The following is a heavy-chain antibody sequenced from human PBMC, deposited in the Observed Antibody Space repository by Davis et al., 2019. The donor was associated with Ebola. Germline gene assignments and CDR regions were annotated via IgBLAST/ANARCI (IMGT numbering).Heavy chain of an antibody. J-gene: IGHJ5*02. CDR2: ITSNSYI. CDR1: GFTFSTYT. V-gene: IGHV3-21*01. D-gene: IGHD5-18*01. CDR3: ASGLRGYSYGNWFDT. Sequence: PGGSLRLSCAASGFTFSTYTMNWVRQAPGKGLEWVSSITSNSYIYYADSVKGRFTISRDNAKNYLDRQRNSLRAEDTAVYYCASGLRGYSYGNWFDTWGQGALVTVSS.